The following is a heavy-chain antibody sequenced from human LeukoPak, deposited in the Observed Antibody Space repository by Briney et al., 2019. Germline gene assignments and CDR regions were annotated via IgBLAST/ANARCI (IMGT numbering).Heavy chain of an antibody. D-gene: IGHD4-17*01. CDR3: VRVDYGDYGSFY. CDR1: GFTFSSYA. CDR2: ISGSGGST. V-gene: IGHV3-23*01. J-gene: IGHJ4*02. Sequence: GGSLRLSCAASGFTFSSYAMSWVRQAPGKGLEWVSAISGSGGSTYYADSVKGRFTISRDNSKSTLYLQMNSLRAEDTAVYYCVRVDYGDYGSFYWGQGALVTVSS.